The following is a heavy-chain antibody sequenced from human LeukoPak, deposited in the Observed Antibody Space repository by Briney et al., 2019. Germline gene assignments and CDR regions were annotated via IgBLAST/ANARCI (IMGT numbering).Heavy chain of an antibody. CDR3: ARDRLPNEYYYYGMDV. V-gene: IGHV3-21*01. Sequence: GGSLRLSCAASGFTFSSYSMNWVRQAPGKGLEWVSSISSSSSYIYYADSVKGRFTISRDNAKNSLYLQMNSLRAEDTAVYYCARDRLPNEYYYYGMDVWGQGTTVTVSS. J-gene: IGHJ6*02. CDR2: ISSSSSYI. CDR1: GFTFSSYS. D-gene: IGHD5-12*01.